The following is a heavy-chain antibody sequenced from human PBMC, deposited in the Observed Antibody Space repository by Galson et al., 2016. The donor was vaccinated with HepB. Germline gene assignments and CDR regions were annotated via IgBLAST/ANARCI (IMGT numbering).Heavy chain of an antibody. D-gene: IGHD5-24*01. CDR1: SGSISSNNYF. CDR2: MYYSGGT. V-gene: IGHV4-39*01. J-gene: IGHJ4*02. CDR3: ARHVIDGYPHYFDY. Sequence: SETLSLTCTVSSGSISSNNYFWGWIRQPPGKELEWIGSMYYSGGTYYNPSLKSRVTISVDTSKNQFSLKLSSLTAADTAVYYCARHVIDGYPHYFDYWGQGTLVTVSS.